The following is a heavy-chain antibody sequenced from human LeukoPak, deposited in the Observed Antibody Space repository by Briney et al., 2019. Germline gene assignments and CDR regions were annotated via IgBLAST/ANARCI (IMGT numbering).Heavy chain of an antibody. Sequence: PGGSLRLSCKGSGYSFTSYWIGWVRQMPGKGLEWMGIIYPGDSDTRYSPSYQGQVTISADKSISTAYLQWSSLKASDTAMYYCARRSPEFDYWGQGTLVTVSS. CDR3: ARRSPEFDY. CDR2: IYPGDSDT. D-gene: IGHD1-14*01. J-gene: IGHJ4*02. CDR1: GYSFTSYW. V-gene: IGHV5-51*01.